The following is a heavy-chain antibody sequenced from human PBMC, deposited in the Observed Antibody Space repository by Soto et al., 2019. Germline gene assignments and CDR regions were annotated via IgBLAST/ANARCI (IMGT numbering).Heavy chain of an antibody. V-gene: IGHV3-33*01. CDR1: GFTFSSYG. CDR2: IWYDGSNK. J-gene: IGHJ6*02. CDR3: ARDRVITIFGFDYGMDV. D-gene: IGHD3-3*01. Sequence: GGSLRLSCAASGFTFSSYGMHWVRQAPGKGLEWVAVIWYDGSNKYYADSVKGRFTISRDNSKNTLYLQMNSLRAEDTAVYYCARDRVITIFGFDYGMDVWGQGTTVTVSS.